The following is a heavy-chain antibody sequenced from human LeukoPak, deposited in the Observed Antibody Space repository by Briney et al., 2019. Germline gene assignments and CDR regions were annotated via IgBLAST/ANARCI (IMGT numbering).Heavy chain of an antibody. Sequence: SETLSLTCTVSGGSISSGNYYWSWIRQPAGKGLEWIGRIYTSGSTNYHPSLKSRVTMSVDTSKNQFSLRLRSVAAADTAVYYCTRQSVNSGSFYVSNWFDPWGQGTLVTVSS. CDR2: IYTSGST. CDR3: TRQSVNSGSFYVSNWFDP. D-gene: IGHD1-26*01. V-gene: IGHV4-61*02. CDR1: GGSISSGNYY. J-gene: IGHJ5*02.